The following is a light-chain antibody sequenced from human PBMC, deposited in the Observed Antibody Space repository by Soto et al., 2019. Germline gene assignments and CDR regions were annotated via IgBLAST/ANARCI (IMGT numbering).Light chain of an antibody. CDR1: SSDIGAYNY. CDR3: SSYTTSTTWV. Sequence: QSALTQPASVSGSPGQSITISCTGTSSDIGAYNYVSWYQQHPGKAPKLMIYVVTNRPSGVSSRFSGSKSGNTASLTISGLQAEDEADYYCSSYTTSTTWVFGGGTKLTVL. V-gene: IGLV2-14*01. J-gene: IGLJ3*02. CDR2: VVT.